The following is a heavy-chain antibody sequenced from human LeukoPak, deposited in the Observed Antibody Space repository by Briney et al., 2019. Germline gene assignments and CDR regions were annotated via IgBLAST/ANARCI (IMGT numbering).Heavy chain of an antibody. CDR1: GGSINSGGYS. J-gene: IGHJ3*02. CDR3: ARESGTSGAFDI. V-gene: IGHV4-30-2*01. Sequence: SETLSLTCAVSGGSINSGGYSWSWIRQPPGKGLEWIGYIYHSGSTYYNPSLKSRVTISVDRSKNQFSLKLSSVTAAGTAVYYCARESGTSGAFDIWGQGTMVTVSS. CDR2: IYHSGST. D-gene: IGHD1-26*01.